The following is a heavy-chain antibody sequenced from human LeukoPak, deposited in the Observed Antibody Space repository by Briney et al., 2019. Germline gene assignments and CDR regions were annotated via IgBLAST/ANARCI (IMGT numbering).Heavy chain of an antibody. Sequence: GGSLRLSCAASGFTFSSYWMSWVRQAPGKGLEWVANIKQDGSEKYYVDSVKGRFTISRDNAKNSLYLQMNSLRAEDTAVYYCARDSVPAARYYYYGMDVWGRGTTVTVSS. CDR1: GFTFSSYW. J-gene: IGHJ6*02. CDR2: IKQDGSEK. V-gene: IGHV3-7*01. CDR3: ARDSVPAARYYYYGMDV. D-gene: IGHD2-2*01.